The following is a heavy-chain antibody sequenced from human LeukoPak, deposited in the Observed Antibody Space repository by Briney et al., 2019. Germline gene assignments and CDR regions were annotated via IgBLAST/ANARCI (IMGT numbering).Heavy chain of an antibody. Sequence: GRSLRLSCAASGFTFSNYGMHWVRQAPGKGLEWVAAISYDGSTKYYADSVKGRFTSSRDNSKNTLYLQMNSLRPEDAAVYYCAKDSSVWVVGAISFFDYWGQGTLVTVSS. D-gene: IGHD1-26*01. V-gene: IGHV3-30*18. CDR1: GFTFSNYG. J-gene: IGHJ4*02. CDR2: ISYDGSTK. CDR3: AKDSSVWVVGAISFFDY.